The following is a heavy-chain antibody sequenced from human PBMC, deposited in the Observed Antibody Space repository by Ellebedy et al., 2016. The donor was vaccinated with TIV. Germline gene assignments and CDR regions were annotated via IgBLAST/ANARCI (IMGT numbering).Heavy chain of an antibody. J-gene: IGHJ3*02. D-gene: IGHD3-10*01. CDR2: IYPRDSDT. CDR3: ARHNRPRFYYGAGDPFDI. V-gene: IGHV5-51*01. Sequence: GESLKISCKGSGYSFTSYWIGWVRQMPERGLEWMGIIYPRDSDTTYGPSFQGQVTISADKSINTAYLQWSSLKDSDTAMYYCARHNRPRFYYGAGDPFDIWGQGTMVTVSS. CDR1: GYSFTSYW.